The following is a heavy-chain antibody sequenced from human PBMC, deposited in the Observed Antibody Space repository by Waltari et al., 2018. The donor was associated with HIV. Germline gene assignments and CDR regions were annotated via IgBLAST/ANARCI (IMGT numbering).Heavy chain of an antibody. D-gene: IGHD5-18*01. CDR2: IYYAGNT. CDR3: ARHGGGYRYYYGMDV. V-gene: IGHV4-39*01. Sequence: QLQMQESGPGLVRPSETLSLTCTVSSGSITSSSYYWAWIRQPPGKGLEWIGHIYYAGNTYSNPSLESRVTISVDTSKNQFSLKLSSVTAADTALYYCARHGGGYRYYYGMDVWGQGTTVTVSS. CDR1: SGSITSSSYY. J-gene: IGHJ6*02.